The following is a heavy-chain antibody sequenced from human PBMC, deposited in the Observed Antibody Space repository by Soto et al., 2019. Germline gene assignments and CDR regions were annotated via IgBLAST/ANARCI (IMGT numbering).Heavy chain of an antibody. CDR3: ARVEGSSYYIRRDC. Sequence: TLSLTCTVSGGSISSGSYHWSWIRQHPGKGLEWIGNIYYSGSSYYNPSLKSRATISIDTSKDQFSLRLGSVTAADTAVYYCARVEGSSYYIRRDCWGRGTLVTVSS. D-gene: IGHD1-26*01. CDR2: IYYSGSS. V-gene: IGHV4-31*03. CDR1: GGSISSGSYH. J-gene: IGHJ4*02.